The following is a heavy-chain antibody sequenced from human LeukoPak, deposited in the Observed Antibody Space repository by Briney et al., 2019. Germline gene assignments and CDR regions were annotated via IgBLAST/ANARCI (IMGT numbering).Heavy chain of an antibody. V-gene: IGHV1-8*01. D-gene: IGHD2-21*02. CDR1: GYTFTSYD. CDR2: MNPNSGNT. Sequence: ASVKVSCKASGYTFTSYDINWVRQATGQGLKWMGWMNPNSGNTGYAQKFQGRVTMTRNTSISTAYMELSSLRSEDTAVYYCARDVIHCGGDCHDYYYYGMDVWGQGTTVTVSS. J-gene: IGHJ6*02. CDR3: ARDVIHCGGDCHDYYYYGMDV.